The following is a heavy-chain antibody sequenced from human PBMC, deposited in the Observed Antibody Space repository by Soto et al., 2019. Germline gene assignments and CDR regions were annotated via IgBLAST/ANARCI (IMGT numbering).Heavy chain of an antibody. Sequence: SETLSLTCAVSGGSISSGGYSWSWIRQPPGKGLEWIGYIYHSGTTYYNPSLKSRVTISVDRSKNQFSLKLSSVTAADTAVYYCARAHYGDHAYGMDFWGQGITVTLSS. D-gene: IGHD4-17*01. CDR2: IYHSGTT. CDR3: ARAHYGDHAYGMDF. V-gene: IGHV4-30-2*01. J-gene: IGHJ6*02. CDR1: GGSISSGGYS.